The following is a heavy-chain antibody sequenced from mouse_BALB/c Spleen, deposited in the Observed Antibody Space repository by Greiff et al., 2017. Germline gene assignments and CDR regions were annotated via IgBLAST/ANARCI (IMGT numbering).Heavy chain of an antibody. V-gene: IGHV1-7*01. CDR1: GYTFTSYW. J-gene: IGHJ4*01. Sequence: QVQLQQSGAELAKPGASVKMSCKASGYTFTSYWMHWVKQRPGQGLEWIGYINPSTGYTEYNQKFKDKATLTADKSSSTAYMQLSSLTSEDSAVYYCATEEDYDRDDEGYYYAMDYWGQGTSVTVSS. D-gene: IGHD2-14*01. CDR2: INPSTGYT. CDR3: ATEEDYDRDDEGYYYAMDY.